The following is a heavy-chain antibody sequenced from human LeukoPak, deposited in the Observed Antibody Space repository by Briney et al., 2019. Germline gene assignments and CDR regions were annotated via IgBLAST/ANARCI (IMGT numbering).Heavy chain of an antibody. CDR2: ISGGGGTT. V-gene: IGHV3-23*01. CDR1: GFTFSNYG. CDR3: AREEGYIYGLLDY. Sequence: GGSLRLSCAASGFTFSNYGMSWVRQAPGKGPEWVSAISGGGGTTYYADSVKGRFTISRDNSKNTLYLQMNSLRADDTAVYYCAREEGYIYGLLDYWGQGTLVPVSS. J-gene: IGHJ4*02. D-gene: IGHD5-18*01.